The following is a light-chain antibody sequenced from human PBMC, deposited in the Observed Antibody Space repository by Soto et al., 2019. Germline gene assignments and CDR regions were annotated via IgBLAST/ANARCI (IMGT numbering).Light chain of an antibody. V-gene: IGKV4-1*01. CDR2: WAS. Sequence: DIVMTQSPDSLAVSLGERATINCKSSKSVLYSSNDKNYLAWYQQKPGQPPKLLIYWASTRESGVPDRFSGSGSGTDFTLTISGLQPEDVAIYYCQEYYSISRTFGQGTKVDIK. J-gene: IGKJ1*01. CDR3: QEYYSISRT. CDR1: KSVLYSSNDKNY.